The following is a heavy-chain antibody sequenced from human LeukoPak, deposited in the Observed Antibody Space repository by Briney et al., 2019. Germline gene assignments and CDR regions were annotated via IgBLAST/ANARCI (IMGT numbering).Heavy chain of an antibody. CDR3: ARVYDYIWGSNRTRPGGMDV. V-gene: IGHV1-2*06. J-gene: IGHJ6*02. CDR2: INPNSGST. Sequence: ASVRVSCKPSGYSFIGYYIHWVRQVPGQGLEWLGRINPNSGSTNFAQKFQARVTMTRDTSINTVYMELSRLRFDDTAVYYCARVYDYIWGSNRTRPGGMDVWGQGTTVTVSS. D-gene: IGHD3-16*02. CDR1: GYSFIGYY.